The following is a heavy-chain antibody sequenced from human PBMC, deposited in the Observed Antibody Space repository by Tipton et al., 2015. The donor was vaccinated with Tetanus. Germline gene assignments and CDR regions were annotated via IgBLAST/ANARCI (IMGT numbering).Heavy chain of an antibody. CDR1: GFTVSSNY. CDR3: ARESYYDSSGYATYAFDI. V-gene: IGHV3-53*05. CDR2: IYSDGST. Sequence: GSLRLSCAVSGFTVSSNYMSWVRQAPGKGLEWVSIIYSDGSTYYADSVKGQFTISRDNSKNTLYLQMNSLRAEDTAVYYCARESYYDSSGYATYAFDIWGQGTMVTVSS. J-gene: IGHJ3*02. D-gene: IGHD3-22*01.